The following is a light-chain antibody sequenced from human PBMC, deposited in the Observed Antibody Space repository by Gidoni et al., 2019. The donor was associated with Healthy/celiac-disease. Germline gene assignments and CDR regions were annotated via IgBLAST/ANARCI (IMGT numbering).Light chain of an antibody. V-gene: IGLV2-14*01. J-gene: IGLJ2*01. CDR3: SSYTSSSTLV. Sequence: QSALTQPDSVSGSPGQSLTISCTGTSRDDGGYNSVSWYQQNPGKAPKLIIYKVSHRPSGVSNRFTGSKSGKPASLTISGPQAEDEADYYCSSYTSSSTLVFGGGTKLTVL. CDR2: KVS. CDR1: SRDDGGYNS.